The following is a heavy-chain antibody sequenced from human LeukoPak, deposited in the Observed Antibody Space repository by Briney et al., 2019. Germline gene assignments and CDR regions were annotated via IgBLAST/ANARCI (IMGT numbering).Heavy chain of an antibody. D-gene: IGHD5-18*01. CDR2: INPNSGGT. V-gene: IGHV1-2*02. CDR1: GYTFTGYY. J-gene: IGHJ5*02. Sequence: ASVQVSCHASGYTFTGYYMHWLRQAPGQGLEWMGSINPNSGGTNYAQKFLGRVTMIRDTSISTAYMELSRLRSDDTAVYYCARVGRKWLQLGWFDPWGQGTLVTVSS. CDR3: ARVGRKWLQLGWFDP.